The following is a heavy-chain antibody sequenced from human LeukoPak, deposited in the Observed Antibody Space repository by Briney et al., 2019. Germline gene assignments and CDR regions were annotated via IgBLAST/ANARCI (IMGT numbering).Heavy chain of an antibody. J-gene: IGHJ4*02. CDR2: INWNGGST. Sequence: PGGSLRLSCAASGFTFDGYGMNWVRQAPGQGLEWVSGINWNGGSTGYADFVKGRFTISRDNAKSSLYLQMNSLRAEDMALYYCARGGVSSGYYPFDYWGQGTLVTVSS. D-gene: IGHD3-22*01. V-gene: IGHV3-20*04. CDR1: GFTFDGYG. CDR3: ARGGVSSGYYPFDY.